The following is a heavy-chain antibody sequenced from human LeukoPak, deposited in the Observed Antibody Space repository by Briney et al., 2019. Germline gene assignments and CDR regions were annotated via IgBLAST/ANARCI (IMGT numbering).Heavy chain of an antibody. V-gene: IGHV3-21*01. CDR3: ARDVGASAPDVFDI. CDR2: ISSSSSYI. Sequence: GGSLRLSCAASGFTFSSYSMNWVRQAPGKGLEWVSSISSSSSYIYYADSVKGRFTISRDNAKNSLYLQMNSLRAEDTAVYYCARDVGASAPDVFDIWGQGTMVTVSS. CDR1: GFTFSSYS. D-gene: IGHD1-26*01. J-gene: IGHJ3*02.